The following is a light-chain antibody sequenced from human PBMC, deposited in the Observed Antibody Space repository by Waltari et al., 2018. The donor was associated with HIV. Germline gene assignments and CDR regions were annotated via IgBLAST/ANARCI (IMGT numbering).Light chain of an antibody. Sequence: NFMLTQPHSVSESPGKTVTISCTRSSGSIASNYVQWYQQRPGSAPTTVIYEDNQRPSGVPDRFSGSIDSSSNSASLTSSGLKTEDEADYYCQSYDSSIVVFGGGTKLTVL. J-gene: IGLJ2*01. CDR2: EDN. CDR1: SGSIASNY. V-gene: IGLV6-57*04. CDR3: QSYDSSIVV.